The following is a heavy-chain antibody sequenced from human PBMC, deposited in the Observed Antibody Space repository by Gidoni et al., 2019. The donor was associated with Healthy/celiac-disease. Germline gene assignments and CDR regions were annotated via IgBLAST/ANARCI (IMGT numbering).Heavy chain of an antibody. D-gene: IGHD5-12*01. CDR2: INHSGST. CDR3: ARVAGGRDGYNRHRGRCFPFDY. Sequence: TCAVYGGSFSGYYWSWIRQPPGKGLEWIGEINHSGSTNYNPSLKSRVTISVDTSKNQFSLKLSSVTAADTAVYYCARVAGGRDGYNRHRGRCFPFDYWGQGTLVTVS. V-gene: IGHV4-34*01. J-gene: IGHJ4*02. CDR1: GGSFSGYY.